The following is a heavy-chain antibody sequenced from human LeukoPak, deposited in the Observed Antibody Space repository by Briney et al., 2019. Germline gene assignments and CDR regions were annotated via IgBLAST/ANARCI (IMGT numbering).Heavy chain of an antibody. CDR3: ARDDTYFYDSSGHGFDF. CDR1: GDSISNYY. Sequence: PSETLSLTCAVSGDSISNYYWSWIRQPPGKGVEWIGYIYYSGSTNYNPSLKRRVTISVDTSKNQFSLKLTSVTAADTALYFCARDDTYFYDSSGHGFDFWGPGTLVTVSS. J-gene: IGHJ4*02. V-gene: IGHV4-59*12. CDR2: IYYSGST. D-gene: IGHD3-22*01.